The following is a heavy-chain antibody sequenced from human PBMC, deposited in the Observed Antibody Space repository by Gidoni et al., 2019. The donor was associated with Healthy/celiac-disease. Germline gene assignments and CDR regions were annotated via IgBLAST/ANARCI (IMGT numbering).Heavy chain of an antibody. J-gene: IGHJ3*02. CDR2: IKSKTDGGTI. V-gene: IGHV3-15*01. CDR1: GFTFSNAW. Sequence: EVQLVESGGGLVKPGGSLRLSCAAPGFTFSNAWMSWVRQAQGKGLEWVGRIKSKTDGGTIDYAAPVKGRFTISRDDSKNTLYLQMNSLKTEDTAVYYCTTDYLVVPAAIILDAFDIWGQGTMVTVSS. D-gene: IGHD2-2*01. CDR3: TTDYLVVPAAIILDAFDI.